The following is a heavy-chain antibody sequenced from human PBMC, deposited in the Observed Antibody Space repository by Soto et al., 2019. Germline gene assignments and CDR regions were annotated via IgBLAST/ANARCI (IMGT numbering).Heavy chain of an antibody. J-gene: IGHJ4*02. CDR2: INPSGGST. CDR3: ARDRVRIAAAGTRPGTVGPSFGY. CDR1: GYTFTSYY. D-gene: IGHD6-13*01. Sequence: GASVKVSCKASGYTFTSYYMPWVRQAPGQGLEWMGIINPSGGSTSYAQKFQGRVTMTRDTSTSTVYMELSSLRSEDTAVYYCARDRVRIAAAGTRPGTVGPSFGYWGQGTLVTASS. V-gene: IGHV1-46*01.